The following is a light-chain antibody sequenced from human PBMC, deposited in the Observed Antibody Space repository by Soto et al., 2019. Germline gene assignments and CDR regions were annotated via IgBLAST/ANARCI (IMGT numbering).Light chain of an antibody. CDR1: PGIGGT. J-gene: IGKJ4*01. CDR2: DAS. Sequence: EVVRKPSQATLSLSPGEGVPLSCRARPGIGGTLSVDQPTPVRTPRLLIYDASTSATCVPARFSGGRSGQEVTITINSLQYEDFAIYYCQTYNNWPITGGGGTKGDIK. CDR3: QTYNNWPIT. V-gene: IGKV3-15*01.